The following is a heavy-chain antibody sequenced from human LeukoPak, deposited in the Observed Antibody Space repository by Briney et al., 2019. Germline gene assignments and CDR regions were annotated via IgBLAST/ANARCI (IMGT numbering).Heavy chain of an antibody. CDR1: GFAFNDYW. Sequence: QTGGSLRLSCAASGFAFNDYWMNWVRQVPGKGLMWVARINSDGSRTTYADPVKGRFTVSRDNAKNTLYLQMNSLRAEDTAVYYCARDRSRWSIAPDADVWGQGTTVTVSS. J-gene: IGHJ6*02. D-gene: IGHD2-15*01. CDR2: INSDGSRT. V-gene: IGHV3-74*01. CDR3: ARDRSRWSIAPDADV.